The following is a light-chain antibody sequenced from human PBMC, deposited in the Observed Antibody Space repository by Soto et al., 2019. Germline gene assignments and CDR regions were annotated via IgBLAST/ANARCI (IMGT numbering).Light chain of an antibody. J-gene: IGKJ4*01. CDR1: QDISNS. Sequence: DIQMTQSPSSLSASVGGRVTITCRASQDISNSLAWYQQIPGKAPKLLISAASTLQSGVPSRFSGSGSGTDFTLTVGGLQPEDAATYYCQQTKSFPLSFGGGTKVDIK. CDR3: QQTKSFPLS. CDR2: AAS. V-gene: IGKV1-12*01.